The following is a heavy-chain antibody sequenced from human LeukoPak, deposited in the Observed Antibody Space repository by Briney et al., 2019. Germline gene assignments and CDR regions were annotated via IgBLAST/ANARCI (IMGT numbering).Heavy chain of an antibody. D-gene: IGHD4-23*01. J-gene: IGHJ4*02. CDR2: IYYSGST. V-gene: IGHV4-59*01. Sequence: SETLSLTCTVSGGSISSYYWSWIRQPPGKGLEWIGYIYYSGSTNYNPSLKSRVTISVDTSKNQFSLKLSSVTAADTAVYYCAGATVATDHDYWGQGTLVTVSS. CDR1: GGSISSYY. CDR3: AGATVATDHDY.